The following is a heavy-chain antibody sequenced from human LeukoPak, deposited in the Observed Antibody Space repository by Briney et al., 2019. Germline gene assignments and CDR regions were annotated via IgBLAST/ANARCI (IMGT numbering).Heavy chain of an antibody. V-gene: IGHV3-21*01. Sequence: PGGSLRLSCAASGFSFSNCSMNWVRQAPGKGLEWVSSISSCCTYIYYADSLEGRFTISRDNVRNSLYLQMNSLRAEDTAVYYCAGDYEGNLAFDIWGQGTMVTVSS. J-gene: IGHJ3*02. D-gene: IGHD4-23*01. CDR3: AGDYEGNLAFDI. CDR1: GFSFSNCS. CDR2: ISSCCTYI.